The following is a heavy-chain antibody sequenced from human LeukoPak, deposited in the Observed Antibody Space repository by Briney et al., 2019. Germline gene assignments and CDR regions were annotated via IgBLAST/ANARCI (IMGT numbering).Heavy chain of an antibody. CDR2: IYYTGST. CDR3: ARKRYDSSGYHLFDY. V-gene: IGHV4-59*01. D-gene: IGHD3-22*01. Sequence: PSETLSLTCTVSGGSISSYYWSWIRQPPGKGLEWIGYIYYTGSTNYNPSLKSRVTISVDTSKNQFSLKLSSVTAADTAVYYCARKRYDSSGYHLFDYWGQGTLVTVSS. J-gene: IGHJ4*02. CDR1: GGSISSYY.